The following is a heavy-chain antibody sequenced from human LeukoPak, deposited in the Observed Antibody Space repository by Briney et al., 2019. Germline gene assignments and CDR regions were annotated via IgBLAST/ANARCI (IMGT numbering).Heavy chain of an antibody. CDR3: AGGRDYGDYHRPAYGMDV. D-gene: IGHD4-17*01. Sequence: GASVKVSCKASGYTFTSYDINWVRQATGQGLEWMGWMNPNSGNTGYAQKFQGRVTMTRNTSISTAYMELSSLRSEGTAVYYCAGGRDYGDYHRPAYGMDVWGQGTTVTVSS. V-gene: IGHV1-8*01. CDR2: MNPNSGNT. CDR1: GYTFTSYD. J-gene: IGHJ6*02.